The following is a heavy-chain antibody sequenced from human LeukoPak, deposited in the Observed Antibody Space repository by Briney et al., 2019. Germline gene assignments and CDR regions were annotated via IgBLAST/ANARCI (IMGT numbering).Heavy chain of an antibody. CDR3: ARVRGYYYVYYYYYMDV. J-gene: IGHJ6*03. D-gene: IGHD3-22*01. Sequence: SETLSLTCAVYGGSFSGYYWSWIRQPPGKGPEWIGEINHSGSTNYNPSLKSRVTISVDTSKNQFSLKLSSVTAADTAVYYCARVRGYYYVYYYYYMDVWGKGTTVTVSS. CDR1: GGSFSGYY. CDR2: INHSGST. V-gene: IGHV4-34*01.